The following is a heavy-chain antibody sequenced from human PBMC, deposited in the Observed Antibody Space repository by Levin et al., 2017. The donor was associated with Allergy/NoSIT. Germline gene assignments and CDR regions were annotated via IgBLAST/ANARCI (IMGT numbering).Heavy chain of an antibody. CDR1: GFTFRSSW. CDR3: VRDPMVRGVPTGHH. Sequence: LSLTCAASGFTFRSSWMSWVRQAPGKGLEWVATIKQDGSEKFYVDFVKGRFTISRDNAKNSLFLQMNSLRDDDTAVYFCVRDPMVRGVPTGHHWGQGTLVTVSS. V-gene: IGHV3-7*04. CDR2: IKQDGSEK. D-gene: IGHD3-10*01. J-gene: IGHJ5*02.